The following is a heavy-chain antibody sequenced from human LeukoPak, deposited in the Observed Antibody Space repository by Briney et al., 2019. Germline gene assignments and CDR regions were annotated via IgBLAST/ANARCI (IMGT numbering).Heavy chain of an antibody. CDR1: GFTFSTYW. V-gene: IGHV3-7*03. J-gene: IGHJ4*02. Sequence: GGSLRLSCAASGFTFSTYWMTWVRQTPGKGLEWVANIKQDGNEKYYVDSVKGRFAISRDNAKSSLFLQLASLRAEDTAVYYCAKSMDYYDSSGLDYWGQGTLVTVSS. D-gene: IGHD3-22*01. CDR2: IKQDGNEK. CDR3: AKSMDYYDSSGLDY.